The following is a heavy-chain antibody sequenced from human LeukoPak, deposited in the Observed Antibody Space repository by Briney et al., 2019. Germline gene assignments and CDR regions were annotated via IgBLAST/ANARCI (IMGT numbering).Heavy chain of an antibody. CDR1: GYSISSGYY. CDR2: IYHSGST. Sequence: SETLSLTCTVSGYSISSGYYWGWIRQPPGKGLEWIGSIYHSGSTYYNPSLKSRVTISVDTSKNQFSLKLSSVTAADTAVYYCARVGNYYDSSGYPKPVPFGYWGQGTLVTVSS. CDR3: ARVGNYYDSSGYPKPVPFGY. J-gene: IGHJ4*02. D-gene: IGHD3-22*01. V-gene: IGHV4-38-2*02.